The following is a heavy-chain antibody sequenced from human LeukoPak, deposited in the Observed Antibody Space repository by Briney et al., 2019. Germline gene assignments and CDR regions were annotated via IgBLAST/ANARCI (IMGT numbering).Heavy chain of an antibody. D-gene: IGHD5-24*01. J-gene: IGHJ4*02. V-gene: IGHV4-34*01. CDR1: GGSFSGYY. Sequence: PSETLSLTCDVYGGSFSGYYWSWIRQPPGKGPEWIGGINHRGGTNYHPSLKSRVTISIDTSHYQFSLKLNSVTAADTAVYYCARVPLQFQEPFDYWGQGTLVTVSS. CDR3: ARVPLQFQEPFDY. CDR2: INHRGGT.